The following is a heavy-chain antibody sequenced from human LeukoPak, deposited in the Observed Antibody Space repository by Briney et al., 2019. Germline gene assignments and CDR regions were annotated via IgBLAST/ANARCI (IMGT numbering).Heavy chain of an antibody. J-gene: IGHJ4*02. D-gene: IGHD2-2*01. CDR3: ERGYCSSTSCYWSY. CDR2: ISYDGSNK. Sequence: PGGSLRLSCAASGFTFSSYAMHWVRQAPGKGLEWVAVISYDGSNKYYADSVKGRFTISRDNSKNTLYLQMNSLRAEDTAVYYCERGYCSSTSCYWSYWGQGTLVTVSS. V-gene: IGHV3-30*04. CDR1: GFTFSSYA.